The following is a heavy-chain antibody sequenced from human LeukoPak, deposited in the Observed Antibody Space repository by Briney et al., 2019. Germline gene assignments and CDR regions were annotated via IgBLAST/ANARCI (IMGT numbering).Heavy chain of an antibody. V-gene: IGHV4-34*01. CDR2: INHSGST. J-gene: IGHJ5*02. D-gene: IGHD6-13*01. CDR3: ARPRRYSSSWYNWFDP. CDR1: GGSFSGYY. Sequence: SETLSLTCAVYGGSFSGYYWSWIRQPPGKGLEWIGEINHSGSTSYNPSLKSRVTISVDTSKNQFSLKLSSVTAADTTVYYCARPRRYSSSWYNWFDPWGQGTLVTVSS.